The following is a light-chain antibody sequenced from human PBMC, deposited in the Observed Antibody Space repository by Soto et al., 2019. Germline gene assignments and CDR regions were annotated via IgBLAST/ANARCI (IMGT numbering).Light chain of an antibody. V-gene: IGLV2-23*02. CDR1: SSDVGGYNL. CDR2: EVT. CDR3: CSNTGSATAL. Sequence: QSVLTQPASVSGSPGQSITISCTGTSSDVGGYNLVSWYQQYPAKAPKLIIYEVTKRPSGVSNRFSGSKSGNTASLTISGLQADDEADYYCCSNTGSATALFGGGTKLTVL. J-gene: IGLJ2*01.